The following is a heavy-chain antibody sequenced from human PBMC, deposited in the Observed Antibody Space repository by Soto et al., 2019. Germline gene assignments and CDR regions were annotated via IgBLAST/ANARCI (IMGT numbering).Heavy chain of an antibody. D-gene: IGHD3-3*01. Sequence: LRLSCAASGFTFSSYGMHWVRQAPGKGLEWVAVISYDGSNKYYADSVKGRFTISRDNSKNTLYLQMNSLRAEDTAVYYCAKVWPIFGVGLPSYYFDYWGQGTLVTVSS. CDR3: AKVWPIFGVGLPSYYFDY. CDR1: GFTFSSYG. J-gene: IGHJ4*02. V-gene: IGHV3-30*18. CDR2: ISYDGSNK.